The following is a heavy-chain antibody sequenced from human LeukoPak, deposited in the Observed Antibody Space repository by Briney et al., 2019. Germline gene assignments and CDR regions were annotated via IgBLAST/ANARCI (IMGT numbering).Heavy chain of an antibody. CDR2: ISSSGSTI. CDR3: ARDLYCSSTSCSDY. V-gene: IGHV3-48*03. D-gene: IGHD2-2*01. CDR1: GFTFSSYE. J-gene: IGHJ4*02. Sequence: GGSLRLSCAASGFTFSSYEMNWVRQAPGKGLEWVSYISSSGSTIYYADSVKGRFTISRDNAKNLLYLQMNSLRAEDTAVYYCARDLYCSSTSCSDYWGQGTLVTVSS.